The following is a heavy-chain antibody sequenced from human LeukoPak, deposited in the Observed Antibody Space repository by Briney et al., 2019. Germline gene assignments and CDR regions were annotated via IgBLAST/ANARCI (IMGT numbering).Heavy chain of an antibody. CDR1: GFTFSSYS. D-gene: IGHD6-6*01. CDR3: ARDLGSSSSRNGY. Sequence: PGGSLRLSCAASGFTFSSYSMNWVRQAPGKGLEWVSSISSSSSYIYYADSVKGRFTISRDNAKNSLYLQMNSLRAEDTAVYYCARDLGSSSSRNGYWGQGTLVTVSS. J-gene: IGHJ4*02. CDR2: ISSSSSYI. V-gene: IGHV3-21*01.